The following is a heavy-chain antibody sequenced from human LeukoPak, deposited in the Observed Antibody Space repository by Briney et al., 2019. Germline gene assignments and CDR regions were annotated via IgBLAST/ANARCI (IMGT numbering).Heavy chain of an antibody. CDR2: IYWNDDK. CDR1: GFSLSTRGVG. Sequence: SGPTLVNPTQTLTLTFTFSGFSLSTRGVGVGWIRQPPGKALEWLALIYWNDDKRYSPSLKSRINITKDTSKPQVVLTMTNMDPVDTATYYCAHRLGPTGRLYYFDYWGQGTLVTVSS. J-gene: IGHJ4*02. V-gene: IGHV2-5*01. D-gene: IGHD1-1*01. CDR3: AHRLGPTGRLYYFDY.